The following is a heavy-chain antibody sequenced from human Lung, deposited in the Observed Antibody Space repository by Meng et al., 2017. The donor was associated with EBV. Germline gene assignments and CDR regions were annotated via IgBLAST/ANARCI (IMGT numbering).Heavy chain of an antibody. Sequence: EVQLVESGXXLVKPGGSRTLSCTASGFTFDIYNMDWVRQAPGKGLEWVSSISSSGASTFYADSVKGRFTISRDNAKNSLYLLMNSLRADDTAVYFCAREHGNSPDYWGQGTLVTVSS. CDR3: AREHGNSPDY. J-gene: IGHJ4*02. CDR2: ISSSGAST. D-gene: IGHD1-1*01. CDR1: GFTFDIYN. V-gene: IGHV3-21*01.